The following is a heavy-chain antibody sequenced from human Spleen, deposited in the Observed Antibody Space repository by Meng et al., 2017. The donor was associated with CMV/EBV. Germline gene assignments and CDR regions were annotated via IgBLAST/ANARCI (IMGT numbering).Heavy chain of an antibody. CDR3: ARDRQYCSSTSCYRGYYYYYGMDV. CDR2: ISYDGSNK. J-gene: IGHJ6*02. Sequence: GESLKIACAASGFTFSSYARHWVRQAPGKGLEWVAVISYDGSNKYYADSVEGRFTISRDNSKNTLYLQMNSLRAKDTAVYYCARDRQYCSSTSCYRGYYYYYGMDVWGQGTTVTVSS. V-gene: IGHV3-30*04. D-gene: IGHD2-2*02. CDR1: GFTFSSYA.